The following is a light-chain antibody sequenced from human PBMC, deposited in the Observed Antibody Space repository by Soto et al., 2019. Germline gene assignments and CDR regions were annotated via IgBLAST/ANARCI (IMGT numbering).Light chain of an antibody. CDR3: QQYDSSPLT. CDR2: DAS. Sequence: EIVLTQSPATLSLSPGEIATLSCSASQSVSSYLAWYQQKPGQAPRLLIYDASNRATGIPARFSGGGSGTDFTLTISSLEPEDFAVYYCQQYDSSPLTFGGGSKVDIK. J-gene: IGKJ4*01. V-gene: IGKV3-11*01. CDR1: QSVSSY.